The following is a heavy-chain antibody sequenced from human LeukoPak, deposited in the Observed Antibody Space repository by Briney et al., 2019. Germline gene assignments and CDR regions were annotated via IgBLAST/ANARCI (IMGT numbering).Heavy chain of an antibody. J-gene: IGHJ3*02. V-gene: IGHV1-2*02. CDR1: GYTFTGYN. CDR2: VNPNNGVT. Sequence: ASVKVSCKASGYTFTGYNIHWVRQAPGQGLEWMGWVNPNNGVTDYAQKFQGRVTMTRDTSISTAYMELSRLRSDDTAVYYCATGLWFGELPHAFDIWGQGTMVTVSS. CDR3: ATGLWFGELPHAFDI. D-gene: IGHD3-10*01.